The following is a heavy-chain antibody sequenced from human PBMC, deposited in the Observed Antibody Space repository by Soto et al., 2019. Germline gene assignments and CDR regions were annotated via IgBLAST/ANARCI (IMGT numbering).Heavy chain of an antibody. Sequence: QVQLVQSGAEVKKPGASVKVSCKASGYTFTSYYMHWVRQAPGQGLEWMGIINPSGGSTSYAQKFPGRVNMTRDTSTSTVYMELSSLRSEDTAVYYCAREVTDDYVWGSYRYPYYFDYWGQGTLVTVSS. CDR3: AREVTDDYVWGSYRYPYYFDY. CDR1: GYTFTSYY. J-gene: IGHJ4*02. D-gene: IGHD3-16*02. V-gene: IGHV1-46*01. CDR2: INPSGGST.